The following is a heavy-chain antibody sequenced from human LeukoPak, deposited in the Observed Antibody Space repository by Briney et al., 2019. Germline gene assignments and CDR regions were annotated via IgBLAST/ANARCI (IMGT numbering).Heavy chain of an antibody. V-gene: IGHV3-23*01. D-gene: IGHD3-10*01. CDR2: ISGGGGST. CDR3: AKPVIYGSEQSNY. Sequence: PGGSLRLSCVASGFTFSSLAVSWVRQAPGKGLEWVSGISGGGGSTYYADSVKGRFTISRDNSKNTLFLQVDRLRAEDTAVYYCAKPVIYGSEQSNYWGRGTLVTVSS. CDR1: GFTFSSLA. J-gene: IGHJ4*02.